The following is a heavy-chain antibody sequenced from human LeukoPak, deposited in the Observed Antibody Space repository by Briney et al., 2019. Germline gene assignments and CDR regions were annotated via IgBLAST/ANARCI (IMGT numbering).Heavy chain of an antibody. V-gene: IGHV1-2*02. CDR1: GYTFTGYY. J-gene: IGHJ4*02. D-gene: IGHD2-15*01. Sequence: APVKSSCKASGYTFTGYYMHWVRQAPGQGLEWMGWINPNSGGTSFAQKFQGRVTMTRDTSISTAYMELSRLRSDDTGVYYCARVGFCSGGLCPYYFDSWGQGTLVTVFS. CDR3: ARVGFCSGGLCPYYFDS. CDR2: INPNSGGT.